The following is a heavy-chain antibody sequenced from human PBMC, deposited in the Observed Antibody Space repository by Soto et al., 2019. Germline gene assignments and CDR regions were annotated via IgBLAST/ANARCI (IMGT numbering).Heavy chain of an antibody. V-gene: IGHV4-59*08. J-gene: IGHJ4*02. CDR1: GGSISGYY. CDR3: ARHSNEYRKSLDD. CDR2: IYYSGSS. Sequence: SETLSLTCTVSGGSISGYYWSWIRQPPGKGLEWIAYIYYSGSSNSNPPLKSRVTISVDTSKNQFSLKLSSVTAADTAVYYCARHSNEYRKSLDDWGQGTLVTVSS. D-gene: IGHD1-1*01.